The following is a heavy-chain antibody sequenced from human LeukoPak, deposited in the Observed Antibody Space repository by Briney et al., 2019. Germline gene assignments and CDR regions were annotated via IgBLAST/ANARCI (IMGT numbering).Heavy chain of an antibody. CDR3: ARGPDFSMVRGLTGFYYYMDV. V-gene: IGHV1-2*02. CDR2: IKPNSGGT. J-gene: IGHJ6*03. CDR1: GYTLTGYY. Sequence: ASVKVSCKASGYTLTGYYMHWVRQAPGQGLEWMGWIKPNSGGTKYAQKFKGRVTMTRDTSISTVYMELSRLRSDDTAMYYCARGPDFSMVRGLTGFYYYMDVWGKGTTVTASS. D-gene: IGHD3-10*01.